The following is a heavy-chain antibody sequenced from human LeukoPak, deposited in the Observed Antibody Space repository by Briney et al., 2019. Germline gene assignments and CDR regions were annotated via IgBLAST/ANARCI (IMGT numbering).Heavy chain of an antibody. Sequence: KPSETLSLTCTVSGASISGTSYYWTWTRHHPREGLEWLGFIHFSGTVYYNPSLISRLIISADTSKNQMSLKLSSVTAADTAVYYCAAGGDIAKGGNYWGQGTQVTASS. CDR3: AAGGDIAKGGNY. D-gene: IGHD5-18*01. CDR2: IHFSGTV. V-gene: IGHV4-31*03. J-gene: IGHJ4*02. CDR1: GASISGTSYY.